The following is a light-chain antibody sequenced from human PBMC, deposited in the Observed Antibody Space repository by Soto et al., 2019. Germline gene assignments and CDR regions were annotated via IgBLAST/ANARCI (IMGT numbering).Light chain of an antibody. V-gene: IGKV3-20*01. CDR2: GAS. Sequence: EIVLTQSPGTLSLSPGERATLSCRASQSVSSSSYLAWYQQKPGQAPRLLIYGASSRATGIPDRFSGSGSPRDFTLTISRLEPEDFAVYYCRQYGSSPSYTFGQGTKLELK. CDR3: RQYGSSPSYT. CDR1: QSVSSSSY. J-gene: IGKJ2*01.